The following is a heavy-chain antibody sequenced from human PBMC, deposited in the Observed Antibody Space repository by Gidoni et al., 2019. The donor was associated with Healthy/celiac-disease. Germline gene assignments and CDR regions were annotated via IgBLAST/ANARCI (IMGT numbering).Heavy chain of an antibody. CDR2: ISSSSSYI. CDR3: ARDHNLSGDY. J-gene: IGHJ4*02. CDR1: GFTFSSYS. D-gene: IGHD3-3*01. Sequence: EVQLVESGGGLVKPGGSLRLSCAASGFTFSSYSMNWVRQAPGKGLGWVSSISSSSSYIYYADSVKGRFTISRDNAKNSLYLQMNSLRAEDTAVYYCARDHNLSGDYWGQGTLVTVSS. V-gene: IGHV3-21*01.